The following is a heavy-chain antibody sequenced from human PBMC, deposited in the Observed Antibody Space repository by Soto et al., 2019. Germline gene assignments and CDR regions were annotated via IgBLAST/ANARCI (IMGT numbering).Heavy chain of an antibody. CDR2: ISSNGGST. J-gene: IGHJ6*02. D-gene: IGHD1-1*01. Sequence: GGTLRLSCSASGFTVSSYAMHWVRQAPGKGLEYVSAISSNGGSTYYADSMNGRSTFLKANSNQTLYLQMSSLTAEDAAVYYWVTERNPHPFYCGLDVWGQGTTVTVSS. V-gene: IGHV3-64D*06. CDR1: GFTVSSYA. CDR3: VTERNPHPFYCGLDV.